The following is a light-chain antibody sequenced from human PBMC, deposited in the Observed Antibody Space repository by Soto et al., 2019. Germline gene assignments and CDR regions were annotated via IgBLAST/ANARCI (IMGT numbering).Light chain of an antibody. CDR3: QHYGSSPWT. CDR1: QSVSSSY. Sequence: EIVLTQSPGTLSLSPGARATLSCRASQSVSSSYLAWYQHKPGQAPRLLIYGAPSRATGIPDRFSGSGSGTDFTLTISTLEPEACAVYYCQHYGSSPWTVSQGTKVDIK. CDR2: GAP. V-gene: IGKV3-20*01. J-gene: IGKJ1*01.